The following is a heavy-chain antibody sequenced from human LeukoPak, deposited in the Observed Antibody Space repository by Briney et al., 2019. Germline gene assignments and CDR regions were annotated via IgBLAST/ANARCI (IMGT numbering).Heavy chain of an antibody. CDR1: GSTFSRSY. Sequence: GGSLRLSCAASGSTFSRSYMGWVRQAPGKGLEWVALMRLAGSVTYYVESVKGRFTISRDNTKNLLYLQMNNLRAEDTAVYYWGIDRGARWGQGTLVTGSS. J-gene: IGHJ4*02. CDR3: GIDRGAR. CDR2: MRLAGSVT. V-gene: IGHV3-7*01.